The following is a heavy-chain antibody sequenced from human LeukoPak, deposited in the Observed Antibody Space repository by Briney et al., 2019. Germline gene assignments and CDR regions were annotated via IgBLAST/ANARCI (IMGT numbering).Heavy chain of an antibody. D-gene: IGHD3-22*01. J-gene: IGHJ4*02. CDR1: GGSISSSSYN. CDR3: ARHGGAMILAPLDY. V-gene: IGHV4-39*01. CDR2: IFYSRSI. Sequence: SETLSLTCTVSGGSISSSSYNWGWIRQPPGKGLEWIGSIFYSRSIYYNPSLKSRVTISVDTSKNQFSLKLSSVTAPDTAVYYCARHGGAMILAPLDYWGQGTLVTVSS.